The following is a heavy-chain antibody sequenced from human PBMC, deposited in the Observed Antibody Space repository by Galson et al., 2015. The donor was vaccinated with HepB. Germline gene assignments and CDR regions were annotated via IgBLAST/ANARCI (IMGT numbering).Heavy chain of an antibody. D-gene: IGHD5-12*01. Sequence: SLRLSCAASGFTLDDYAMHWVRQAPGKGLEWVSGISWNSGSRGYADSVKGRFTISRDNAKNSLYLQMNSLRAEGTALYYCAKDAFSSGGYDWGYFDYWGQGTLVTVSS. CDR1: GFTLDDYA. CDR3: AKDAFSSGGYDWGYFDY. J-gene: IGHJ4*02. V-gene: IGHV3-9*01. CDR2: ISWNSGSR.